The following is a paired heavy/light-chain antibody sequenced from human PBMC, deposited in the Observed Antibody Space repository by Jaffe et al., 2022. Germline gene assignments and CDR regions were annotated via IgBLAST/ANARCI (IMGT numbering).Heavy chain of an antibody. CDR2: VYHDGQT. CDR3: ATRLAATGMGGDAFDV. J-gene: IGHJ3*01. CDR1: GSSINIVAF. V-gene: IGHV4-38-2*02. Sequence: QVQESGPGLVKPSDTLSLTCTVSGSSINIVAFWVWIRQPPGRGLEWIASVYHDGQTYYNPSLESRVTISQDASKNDISLNLTSMNAADTAVYYCATRLAATGMGGDAFDVWGQGAVVTVSS. D-gene: IGHD2-15*01.
Light chain of an antibody. V-gene: IGKV1-12*01. Sequence: DIQMTQSPSSVSASVGDTVTITCRASRDLTSHLAWYQQRPGRAPTLLMYAASRAQNGVSSRFRGSGYGTDFSLIITNLQPEDFATYYCQQAKGFPLTFGGGTKVEV. CDR1: RDLTSH. J-gene: IGKJ4*01. CDR2: AAS. CDR3: QQAKGFPLT.